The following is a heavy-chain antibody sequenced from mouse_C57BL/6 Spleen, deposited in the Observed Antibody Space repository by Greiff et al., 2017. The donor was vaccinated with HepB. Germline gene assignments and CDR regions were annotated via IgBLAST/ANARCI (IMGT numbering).Heavy chain of an antibody. CDR2: IRSKSNNYAT. Sequence: EVQLVESGGGLVQPKGSLKLSCAASGFSFNTYAMDWVRQAPGKGLEWVARIRSKSNNYATYYADSVKDRFTISRDDSESMLYLQMNNLKTEDTAIYYCVRHEVNYAMDYWGQGTSVTVSS. CDR3: VRHEVNYAMDY. V-gene: IGHV10-1*01. CDR1: GFSFNTYA. D-gene: IGHD2-1*01. J-gene: IGHJ4*01.